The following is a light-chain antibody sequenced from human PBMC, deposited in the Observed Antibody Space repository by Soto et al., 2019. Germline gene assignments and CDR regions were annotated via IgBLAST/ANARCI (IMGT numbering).Light chain of an antibody. CDR2: EVS. Sequence: QSALTQPASVSGSPGQSITISCTGSSSDVGGYNYVSWYQQHPGKAPKLMIYEVSNRPSGVSNRFSGSKSGNTASLTISGLQAEDEADYYCNSYTTSLVVFGGGTKLT. CDR3: NSYTTSLVV. CDR1: SSDVGGYNY. V-gene: IGLV2-14*01. J-gene: IGLJ2*01.